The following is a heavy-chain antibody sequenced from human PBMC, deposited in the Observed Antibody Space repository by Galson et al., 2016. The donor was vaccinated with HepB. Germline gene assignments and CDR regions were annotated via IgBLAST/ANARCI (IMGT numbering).Heavy chain of an antibody. CDR3: ARVGVIPYYYYGMDV. CDR1: GFTFTSYR. V-gene: IGHV3-74*01. D-gene: IGHD3-10*01. Sequence: SLRLSCAASGFTFTSYRIHWVRQVPGEGLVWVSRINSDGSSTHYAASVKGRFTISRDNAKNTVYLQMNSLRVEDTAVYYCARVGVIPYYYYGMDVWGQGTMVIVSS. CDR2: INSDGSST. J-gene: IGHJ6*01.